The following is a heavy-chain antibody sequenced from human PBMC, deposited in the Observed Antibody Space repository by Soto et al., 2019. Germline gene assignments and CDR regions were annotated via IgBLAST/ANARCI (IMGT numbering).Heavy chain of an antibody. V-gene: IGHV3-30*18. CDR2: ISYDGSNK. J-gene: IGHJ5*02. CDR3: AKDSYYDSSGYYDNWFDP. D-gene: IGHD3-22*01. CDR1: GFTFSSYG. Sequence: GGSLRLSGAASGFTFSSYGMHCVRQAPGKGLEWVAVISYDGSNKYYADSVKGRFTISRDNSKNTLYLQMNSLRAEDAAVYYCAKDSYYDSSGYYDNWFDPWGQGT.